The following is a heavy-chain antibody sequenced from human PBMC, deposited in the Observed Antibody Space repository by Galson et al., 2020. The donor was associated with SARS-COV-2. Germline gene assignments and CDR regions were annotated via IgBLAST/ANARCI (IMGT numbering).Heavy chain of an antibody. Sequence: SETLSLTCTVSGDSISSYYWSWIRQPPGKGLEWIGYIYYSGSTNYNPSLKSRVTISVDTSKNQFSLKLRSVTAADTAVYYCARYGVVDYYDSSGDDTNAFDIWGQGTMVTVSS. D-gene: IGHD3-22*01. J-gene: IGHJ3*02. CDR1: GDSISSYY. CDR2: IYYSGST. CDR3: ARYGVVDYYDSSGDDTNAFDI. V-gene: IGHV4-59*01.